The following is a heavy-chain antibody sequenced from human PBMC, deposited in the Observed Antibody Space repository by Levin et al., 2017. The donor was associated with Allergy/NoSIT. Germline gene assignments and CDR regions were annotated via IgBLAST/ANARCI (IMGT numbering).Heavy chain of an antibody. D-gene: IGHD6-13*01. J-gene: IGHJ3*02. Sequence: RASETLSLTCTVSGGSISSSSYYWGWIRQPPGKGLEWIGSIYYSGSTYYNPSLKSRVTISVDTSKNQFSLKLSSVTAADTAVYYCASYSSSLDAFDIWGQGTMVTVSS. CDR1: GGSISSSSYY. CDR2: IYYSGST. CDR3: ASYSSSLDAFDI. V-gene: IGHV4-39*01.